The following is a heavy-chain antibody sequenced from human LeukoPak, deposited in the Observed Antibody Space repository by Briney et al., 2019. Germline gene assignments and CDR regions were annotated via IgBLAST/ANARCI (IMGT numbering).Heavy chain of an antibody. Sequence: PGGSLRLSCAASGFTFSSYSMNWVRQAPGKGLEWVSSISSSSSYIYYADSVKGRFTISRDNAKNSLCLQMNSLRAEDTAVYYCAREDSYYYGSGSYPFDYWGQGTLVTVSS. CDR3: AREDSYYYGSGSYPFDY. D-gene: IGHD3-10*01. CDR2: ISSSSSYI. CDR1: GFTFSSYS. V-gene: IGHV3-21*01. J-gene: IGHJ4*02.